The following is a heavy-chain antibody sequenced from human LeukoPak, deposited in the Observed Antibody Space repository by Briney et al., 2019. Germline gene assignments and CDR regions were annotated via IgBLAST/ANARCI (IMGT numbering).Heavy chain of an antibody. J-gene: IGHJ6*02. Sequence: SETLSLTCAVYGGSFSGYYWSWIRQPPGKGLEWIGEINHSGSTNYNPSLKSRVTISVDTSKNQFSLKLSSVTAADTAVYYCARDRLLWFGELPLDYYYYGMDVWGQGTTVTVSS. CDR1: GGSFSGYY. D-gene: IGHD3-10*01. CDR3: ARDRLLWFGELPLDYYYYGMDV. V-gene: IGHV4-34*01. CDR2: INHSGST.